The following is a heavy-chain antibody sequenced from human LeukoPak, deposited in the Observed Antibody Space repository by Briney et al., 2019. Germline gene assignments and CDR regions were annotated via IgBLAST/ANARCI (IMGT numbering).Heavy chain of an antibody. J-gene: IGHJ6*02. CDR2: INHSGST. CDR1: GGSFSGYY. Sequence: SETLSLTCAVYGGSFSGYYWSWIRQPPGKGLEWIGEINHSGSTNYNPSLKSRVTISVDTSKNQFSLKLSSVTAADTAVYYCARAGEYGSGSSPYYYYGMDVWGQGTTVTVSS. CDR3: ARAGEYGSGSSPYYYYGMDV. D-gene: IGHD3-10*01. V-gene: IGHV4-34*01.